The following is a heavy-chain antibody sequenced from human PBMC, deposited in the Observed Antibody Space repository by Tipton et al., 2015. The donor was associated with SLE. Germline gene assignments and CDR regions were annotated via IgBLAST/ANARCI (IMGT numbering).Heavy chain of an antibody. D-gene: IGHD5-18*01. CDR2: IYFAGSS. J-gene: IGHJ3*01. V-gene: IGHV4-59*11. CDR3: ARSVVWVGYGYFEV. CDR1: GGSLSSHF. Sequence: TLSLTCTVSGGSLSSHFWTWIRQPPGKGLEWIGDIYFAGSSKYNPSLRGRVTISVDTSKTQFSLRLSSVTAADTAVYYCARSVVWVGYGYFEVWGQGTKVTVSS.